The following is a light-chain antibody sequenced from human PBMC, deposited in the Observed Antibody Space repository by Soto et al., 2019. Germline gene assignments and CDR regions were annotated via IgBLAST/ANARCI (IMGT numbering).Light chain of an antibody. CDR2: DVS. CDR3: SSYTSSSTLYV. J-gene: IGLJ1*01. Sequence: QSALTQPASVSGSPGQSITISCTGTSSDVGGYNYVSWYQQHPGKAPKLMIYDVSNRPSGVSNRFSGSKSGHTASLTISGFQAEDDADYYCSSYTSSSTLYVFGTGTKLTVL. CDR1: SSDVGGYNY. V-gene: IGLV2-14*01.